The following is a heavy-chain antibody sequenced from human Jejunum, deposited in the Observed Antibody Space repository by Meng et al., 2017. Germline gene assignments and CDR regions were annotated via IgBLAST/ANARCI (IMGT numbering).Heavy chain of an antibody. Sequence: EVLMREAGGGLVQQGGYLRLSCAAFGFDFSRNYMHWFRQAPGKGLVWVSRIKSDDGSTRYADSVRGRFTISRDNAKNTLYLQMNDLRADDTALYYCLAYTSGWNWGQGTLVTVSS. J-gene: IGHJ4*02. V-gene: IGHV3-74*01. CDR1: GFDFSRNY. CDR2: IKSDDGST. CDR3: LAYTSGWN. D-gene: IGHD6-19*01.